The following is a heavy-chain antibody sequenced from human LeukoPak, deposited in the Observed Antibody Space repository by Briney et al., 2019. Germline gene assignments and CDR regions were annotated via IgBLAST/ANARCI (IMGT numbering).Heavy chain of an antibody. CDR2: ISSSGSII. CDR3: ARVGYDSSGRFDY. D-gene: IGHD3-22*01. V-gene: IGHV3-11*04. Sequence: GGSLRLSCAASGFTFSDYYMTWIRQAPGKGLEWVSYISSSGSIIYYADSVKGRFIISRDNAKDSLYLQMSSLRAKDTAVYFCARVGYDSSGRFDYWGQGTLVTVSS. J-gene: IGHJ4*02. CDR1: GFTFSDYY.